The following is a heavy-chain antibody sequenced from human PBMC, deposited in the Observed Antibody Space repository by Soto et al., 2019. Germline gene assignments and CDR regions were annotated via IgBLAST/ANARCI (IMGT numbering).Heavy chain of an antibody. V-gene: IGHV5-51*01. D-gene: IGHD1-1*01. CDR2: IYPGDSDT. CDR3: ARPIQEWNEGGYYYYMDV. J-gene: IGHJ6*03. CDR1: GYSFTSYW. Sequence: GESLKISCKGSGYSFTSYWIGWVRQMPGKGLEWMGIIYPGDSDTRYSPSFQGQVTTSADKSISTAYLQWSSLKASDTAMYYCARPIQEWNEGGYYYYMDVWGKGTTVTVSS.